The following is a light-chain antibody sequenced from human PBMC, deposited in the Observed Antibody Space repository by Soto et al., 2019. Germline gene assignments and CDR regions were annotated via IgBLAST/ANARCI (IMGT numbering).Light chain of an antibody. CDR1: QSISNW. CDR2: KAS. CDR3: QQYNSYSST. V-gene: IGKV1-5*03. Sequence: DIQMTQSPSTLSASVGDRVTITCRASQSISNWLAWYQQKPGKAPKLLIYKASSLESGVPSRFSGSGSGTEFTLTISSLQPDDFATYYCQQYNSYSSTFGQGTRLEI. J-gene: IGKJ2*01.